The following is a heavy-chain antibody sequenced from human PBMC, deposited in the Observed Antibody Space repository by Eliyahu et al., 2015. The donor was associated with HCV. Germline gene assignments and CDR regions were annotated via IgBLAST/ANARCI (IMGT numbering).Heavy chain of an antibody. Sequence: QVQLVQSGAEVKKPGSSVKVSCKASGGTFSRYAISWVRQAPGQGLEWMGGITPIFGTANYAQKFQGRVTITADESTSTAYMELSSLRSEDTAVYYCAREYNWNDGDYHYYYGMDVWGQGTTVTVSS. CDR3: AREYNWNDGDYHYYYGMDV. CDR2: ITPIFGTA. CDR1: GGTFSRYA. D-gene: IGHD1-20*01. J-gene: IGHJ6*02. V-gene: IGHV1-69*01.